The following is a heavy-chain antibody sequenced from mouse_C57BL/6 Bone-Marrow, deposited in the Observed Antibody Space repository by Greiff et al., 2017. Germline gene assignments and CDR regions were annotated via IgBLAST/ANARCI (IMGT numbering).Heavy chain of an antibody. Sequence: VQLQQSGAELVRPGASVKLSCTASGFNIKDYYMHWVKQRPEQGLEWIGRIDPEDGDTEYAAKFQGKATMTADTSSNTAYLQLSSLTSEDTAVYYGTTVGLRRCHWDFDVWGTGTTVTVSS. CDR3: TTVGLRRCHWDFDV. CDR2: IDPEDGDT. J-gene: IGHJ1*03. D-gene: IGHD2-4*01. V-gene: IGHV14-1*01. CDR1: GFNIKDYY.